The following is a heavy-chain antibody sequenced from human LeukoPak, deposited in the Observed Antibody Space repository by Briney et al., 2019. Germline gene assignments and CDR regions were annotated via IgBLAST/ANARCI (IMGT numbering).Heavy chain of an antibody. Sequence: SETLSLTCAVSGGSFSGYYWSWIRHPPGKGLEWIGEINHSGSTNYNPSLKSRVTISVDTSKNQFSLKLSSVTAADTAVYYCARGAYSGSAHSHYFDYWGQGTLVTVSS. V-gene: IGHV4-34*01. J-gene: IGHJ4*02. CDR1: GGSFSGYY. CDR3: ARGAYSGSAHSHYFDY. D-gene: IGHD1-26*01. CDR2: INHSGST.